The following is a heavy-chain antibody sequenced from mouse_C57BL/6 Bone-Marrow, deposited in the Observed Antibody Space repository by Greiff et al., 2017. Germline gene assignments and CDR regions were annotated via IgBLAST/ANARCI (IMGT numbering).Heavy chain of an antibody. CDR2: INPSDGST. Sequence: QVQLQQSGPELVKPGASVKLSCKASGYTFTSYDINWVKQRPGQGLEWIGWINPSDGSTKSNEKFKGKATLTVDTSSSTAYMELHSLTSEDSAVYFCARDYGSSYWYFDVWGTGTTVTVSS. J-gene: IGHJ1*03. CDR3: ARDYGSSYWYFDV. D-gene: IGHD1-1*01. V-gene: IGHV1-85*01. CDR1: GYTFTSYD.